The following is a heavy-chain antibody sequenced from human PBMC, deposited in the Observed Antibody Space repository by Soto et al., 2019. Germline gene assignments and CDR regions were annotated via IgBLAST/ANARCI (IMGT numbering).Heavy chain of an antibody. V-gene: IGHV3-23*01. CDR1: GFTFSDFA. CDR3: AKMEGMDPWAYSFDY. Sequence: EVQVLESGGGLVQPGGSLRLSCAATGFTFSDFAMSWVRQAPGKGLEWVSRIYGGGNGPHYADSVKGRVTISRDKSNNTLYLQMNSLRAEDTAVYYCAKMEGMDPWAYSFDYWGQGTLVTVSS. J-gene: IGHJ4*02. D-gene: IGHD2-2*03. CDR2: IYGGGNGP.